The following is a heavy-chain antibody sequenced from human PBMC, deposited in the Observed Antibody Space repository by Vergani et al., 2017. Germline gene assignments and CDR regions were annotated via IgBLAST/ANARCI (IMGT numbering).Heavy chain of an antibody. Sequence: QVQLVQSGAEVKKPGASVKVSCKASGYTFTSYGISWVRQAPGQGLEWIGWISAYNGNTNYAQKLQGRVTMTTDTSTSTAYMELRSLRSDDTAVYYCARARLGYYGSGNHXFAYWGQGTLVTVSS. CDR2: ISAYNGNT. J-gene: IGHJ4*02. CDR3: ARARLGYYGSGNHXFAY. CDR1: GYTFTSYG. D-gene: IGHD3-10*01. V-gene: IGHV1-18*04.